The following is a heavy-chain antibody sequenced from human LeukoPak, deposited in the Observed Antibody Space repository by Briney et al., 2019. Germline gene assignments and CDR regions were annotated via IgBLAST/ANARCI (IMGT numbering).Heavy chain of an antibody. CDR1: GGSFSGYY. D-gene: IGHD2-2*01. CDR2: INHSGSA. CDR3: ARVGIVVVPAAIGNWFDP. V-gene: IGHV4-34*01. J-gene: IGHJ5*02. Sequence: SETLSLTCAVYGGSFSGYYWSWIRQPPGKGLEWIGEINHSGSANYNPSLKSRVTISVDTSKNQFSLKLSSVTAADTAVYYCARVGIVVVPAAIGNWFDPWGQGTLVTVSS.